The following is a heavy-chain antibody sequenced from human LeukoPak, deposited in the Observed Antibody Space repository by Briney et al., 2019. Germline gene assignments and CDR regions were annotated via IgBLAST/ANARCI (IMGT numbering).Heavy chain of an antibody. CDR3: AELGITMIGGV. CDR2: ISASGTYT. J-gene: IGHJ6*04. D-gene: IGHD3-10*02. CDR1: GFTFSDYG. V-gene: IGHV3-23*01. Sequence: PGGSLRLSCAASGFTFSDYGISWVRQAPGKGLEWVSAISASGTYTYYADSVKGRFTISRDNSKNSLYLQMNSLRAEDTAVYCCAELGITMIGGVWGKGTTVTISS.